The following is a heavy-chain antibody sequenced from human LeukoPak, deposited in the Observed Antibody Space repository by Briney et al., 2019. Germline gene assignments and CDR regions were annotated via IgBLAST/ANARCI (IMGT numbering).Heavy chain of an antibody. CDR2: IIPILGIA. D-gene: IGHD2-2*01. V-gene: IGHV1-69*04. J-gene: IGHJ4*02. CDR1: GGTFSSYA. Sequence: SVKVSCKASGGTFSSYAIGWVRQAPGQGLEWMGRIIPILGIANYAQKFQGRVTITADKSTSTAYMELSSLRSEDTAVYYCARDWRAIVVVPAAPFFDYWGQGTLVTVSS. CDR3: ARDWRAIVVVPAAPFFDY.